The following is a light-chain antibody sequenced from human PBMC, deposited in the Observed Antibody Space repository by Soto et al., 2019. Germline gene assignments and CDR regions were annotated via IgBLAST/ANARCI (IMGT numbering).Light chain of an antibody. J-gene: IGKJ4*01. Sequence: EIVLTQSPGALSLSPGERATLSCRASQTVSDNYLAWYQQKPGQAPRLLIYGASTRATGIPDRFSGSGSGTDFPLTISRLEPEDFAVSSCQHHGGSPRVSFGGGTKVEIK. CDR3: QHHGGSPRVS. V-gene: IGKV3-20*01. CDR1: QTVSDNY. CDR2: GAS.